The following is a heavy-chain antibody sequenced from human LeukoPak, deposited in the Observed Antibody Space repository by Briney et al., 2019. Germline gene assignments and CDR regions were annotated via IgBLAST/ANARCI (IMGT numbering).Heavy chain of an antibody. V-gene: IGHV5-51*01. D-gene: IGHD3-10*01. Sequence: GESLKISCKVSGYTFTSYWIGWVRPLPGEGLEWMGIIYPGDSDTRYSPSFEGQVTISADKSITTASLQWSSLKASDTAMYYCARHGLFYGSGSYIDGSFDYWGQGTLVTVSS. CDR3: ARHGLFYGSGSYIDGSFDY. J-gene: IGHJ4*02. CDR2: IYPGDSDT. CDR1: GYTFTSYW.